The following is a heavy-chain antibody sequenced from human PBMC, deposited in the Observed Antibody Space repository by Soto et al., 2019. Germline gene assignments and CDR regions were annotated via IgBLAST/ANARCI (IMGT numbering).Heavy chain of an antibody. V-gene: IGHV1-2*02. CDR3: ARFDVVPAAIDGMDV. J-gene: IGHJ6*02. CDR1: GYTFTGYY. Sequence: ASVKVSCKASGYTFTGYYMHWVRQAPGQGLEWMGWINPNSGGTNYAQKFRGRVTMTRDTSISTAYMELSRLRSDDTAVYYCARFDVVPAAIDGMDVWGQGTTVTV. D-gene: IGHD2-2*01. CDR2: INPNSGGT.